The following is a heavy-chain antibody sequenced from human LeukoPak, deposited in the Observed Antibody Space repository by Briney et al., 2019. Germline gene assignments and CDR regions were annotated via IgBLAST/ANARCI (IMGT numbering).Heavy chain of an antibody. CDR3: ARVWPMVRGVIRAPNWFDP. D-gene: IGHD3-10*01. CDR2: IYNSGTT. CDR1: GGSISSYY. Sequence: SETLSLTCTISGGSISSYYWTWIRQPPGKGLEWVGYIYNSGTTNYNPSLNSRVTISIDTSKSQFSLKLSSVTAADTAVYYCARVWPMVRGVIRAPNWFDPWGQGTLVTVSS. J-gene: IGHJ5*02. V-gene: IGHV4-59*01.